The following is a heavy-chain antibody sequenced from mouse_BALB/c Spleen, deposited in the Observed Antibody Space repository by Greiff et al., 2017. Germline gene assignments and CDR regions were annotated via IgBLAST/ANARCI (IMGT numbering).Heavy chain of an antibody. D-gene: IGHD4-1*01. V-gene: IGHV1-54*01. CDR3: ASGTGWDRAMDY. CDR2: INPGSGGT. J-gene: IGHJ4*01. Sequence: VQLQQSGAELVRPGTSVKVSCKASGYAFTNYLIEWVKQRPGQGLEWIGVINPGSGGTNYNEKFKGKATLTADKSSSTAYMQLSSLTSDDSAVYFCASGTGWDRAMDYWGQGTSVTVSS. CDR1: GYAFTNYL.